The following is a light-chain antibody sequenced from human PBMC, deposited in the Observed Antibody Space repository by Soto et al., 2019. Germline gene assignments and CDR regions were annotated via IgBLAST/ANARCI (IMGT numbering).Light chain of an antibody. J-gene: IGKJ1*01. CDR3: QQYNNWPWT. V-gene: IGKV3D-15*01. CDR1: QSIATSQ. Sequence: EIVLTQSPGTLSLSPGERATLFCRASQSIATSQLAWYQQKPGQAPRLLIGASTRATGIPDRFSDSGSGTDFTLTISSLQSEDFAVYYCQQYNNWPWTFGQGTKVEIK. CDR2: GAS.